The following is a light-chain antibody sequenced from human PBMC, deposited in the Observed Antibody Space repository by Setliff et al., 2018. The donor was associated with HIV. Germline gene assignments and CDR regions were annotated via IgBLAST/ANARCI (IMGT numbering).Light chain of an antibody. CDR3: CSYAGSYTYS. Sequence: QSALTQPRSVSGSPGQSVTFSCTGSSSDIGTYNYVSWHQQHPGKAPKLMIYDVSRRPSGVPDRFSGSKSGNTASLTISGLQADDEADYYCCSYAGSYTYSFGTGTKV. J-gene: IGLJ1*01. CDR2: DVS. CDR1: SSDIGTYNY. V-gene: IGLV2-11*01.